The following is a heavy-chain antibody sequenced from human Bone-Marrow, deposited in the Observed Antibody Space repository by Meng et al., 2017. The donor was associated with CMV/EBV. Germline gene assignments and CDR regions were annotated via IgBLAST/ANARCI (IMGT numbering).Heavy chain of an antibody. D-gene: IGHD3-10*01. J-gene: IGHJ5*02. Sequence: GESLKIFCAASGFTFSSYAMHWVRQAPGKGLEWVAVISYDGSNKYYADSVKGRFTISRENYKNTLYLQMNSLRAEDTAVYYCAREVNYGSGSYYTRFDPWGQGTLVTVSS. CDR1: GFTFSSYA. CDR3: AREVNYGSGSYYTRFDP. CDR2: ISYDGSNK. V-gene: IGHV3-30*04.